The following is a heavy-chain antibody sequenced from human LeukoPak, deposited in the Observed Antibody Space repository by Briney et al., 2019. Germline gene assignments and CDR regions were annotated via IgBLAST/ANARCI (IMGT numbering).Heavy chain of an antibody. CDR2: ISSSGSTI. Sequence: PGGSLRLSCAASGLIVSSNYMSWIRQAPGKGLEWVSYISSSGSTIYYADSVKGRFTISRDNAKNSLYLQMNSLRAEDTAVYYCARDVDTAMAFDYWGQGTLVTVSS. V-gene: IGHV3-11*01. D-gene: IGHD5-18*01. CDR3: ARDVDTAMAFDY. CDR1: GLIVSSNY. J-gene: IGHJ4*02.